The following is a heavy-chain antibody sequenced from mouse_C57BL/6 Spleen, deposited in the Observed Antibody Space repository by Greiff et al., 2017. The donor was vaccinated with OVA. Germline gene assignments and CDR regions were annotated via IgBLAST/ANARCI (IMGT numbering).Heavy chain of an antibody. Sequence: EVQLVESGPGLVKPSQSLSLTCSVTGYSITGGYYWNWIRQFPGNKLEWMGYISYDGSNNYNPSLKNRISITRDTSKNQFFLKLNSVTTEDTATYYCARVSPGYSYAMDYWGQGTSVTVSS. CDR2: ISYDGSN. CDR3: ARVSPGYSYAMDY. V-gene: IGHV3-6*01. D-gene: IGHD2-3*01. J-gene: IGHJ4*01. CDR1: GYSITGGYY.